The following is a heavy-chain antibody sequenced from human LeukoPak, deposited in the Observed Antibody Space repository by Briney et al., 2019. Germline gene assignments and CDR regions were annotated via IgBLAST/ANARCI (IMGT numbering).Heavy chain of an antibody. CDR1: GGSISSSSYY. V-gene: IGHV4-39*07. CDR2: IYYTGTT. D-gene: IGHD2-2*03. Sequence: SETLSLTCTVSGGSISSSSYYWGWIRQPPGKGLEWIGSIYYTGTTYYNPSLQSRVTISVDTSKNQFSLKLTSVTAADTAVYYCARDGYCSSTSCLGYWFDPWGQGTLVTVSS. J-gene: IGHJ5*02. CDR3: ARDGYCSSTSCLGYWFDP.